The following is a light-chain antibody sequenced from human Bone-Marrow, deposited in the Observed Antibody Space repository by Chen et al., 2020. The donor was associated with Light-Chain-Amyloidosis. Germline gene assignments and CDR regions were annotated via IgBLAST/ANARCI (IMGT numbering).Light chain of an antibody. Sequence: SYVLTQPASVSVAPGQTDTIACGGNNIGSTSVHWYQQTPGQAPLLVVYDDSDRPSGIPERLSGSNSGNTATLTISRVEAGDEADYYCQVCDRSSDRPVFGGGTKLTVL. V-gene: IGLV3-21*02. J-gene: IGLJ3*02. CDR3: QVCDRSSDRPV. CDR1: NIGSTS. CDR2: DDS.